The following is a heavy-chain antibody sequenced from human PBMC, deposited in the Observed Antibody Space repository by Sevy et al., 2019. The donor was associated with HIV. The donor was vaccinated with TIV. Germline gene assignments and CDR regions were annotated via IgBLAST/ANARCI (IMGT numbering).Heavy chain of an antibody. V-gene: IGHV1-69*10. D-gene: IGHD1-7*01. CDR3: ARESSGGGIIGTTAGYFDY. CDR2: IIPILGIP. CDR1: GSTLNNYA. Sequence: GPSVKVSCKASGSTLNNYAISWVRQAPGQGLEWMGGIIPILGIPNYAQKFQGRVTITADKSTSTAYMELSSLRSEDTAVYYCARESSGGGIIGTTAGYFDYWGQGTLVTVSS. J-gene: IGHJ4*02.